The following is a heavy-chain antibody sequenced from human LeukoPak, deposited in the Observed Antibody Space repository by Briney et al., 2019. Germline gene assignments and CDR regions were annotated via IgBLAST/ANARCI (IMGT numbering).Heavy chain of an antibody. D-gene: IGHD3-10*01. V-gene: IGHV3-30*02. CDR3: AKDQRLYGSQTYLDH. J-gene: IGHJ4*02. CDR2: TPYDGNSK. CDR1: GISFNSYS. Sequence: GGALKLSCTASGISFNSYSMHLVRQAQGQGLDCVSSTPYDGNSKYYADSVRGRFTISRDNSMDTLYLQMSSLRAEDTAVYYCAKDQRLYGSQTYLDHWGQGTLVTVSS.